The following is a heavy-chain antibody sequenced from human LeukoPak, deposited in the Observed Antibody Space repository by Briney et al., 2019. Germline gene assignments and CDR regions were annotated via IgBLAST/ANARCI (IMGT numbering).Heavy chain of an antibody. V-gene: IGHV4-39*07. CDR2: IYYSGST. CDR1: GGSISSSRYY. J-gene: IGHJ6*03. CDR3: ARVSSSSSWYSPPNYYYYYMDV. D-gene: IGHD6-13*01. Sequence: SETLSLTCTVSGGSISSSRYYWGWIRQPPGKGLEWIGTIYYSGSTYYNPSLKSRVTISVDTSKNQFSLKLSSVTAADTAVYYCARVSSSSSWYSPPNYYYYYMDVWGKGTTVTVSS.